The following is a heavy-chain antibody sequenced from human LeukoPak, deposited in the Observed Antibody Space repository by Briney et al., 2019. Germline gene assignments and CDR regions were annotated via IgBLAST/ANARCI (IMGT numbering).Heavy chain of an antibody. CDR2: ISSTSTYT. CDR3: AKEFCSGGSCNLDY. V-gene: IGHV3-11*05. D-gene: IGHD2-15*01. CDR1: GFTFSDYY. Sequence: GGSLRLFCAASGFTFSDYYMSWVRQAPGKGLEWVSYISSTSTYTNYADSVKGRFTISIDNAKNSLYLQMNSLRAEDTAVYYCAKEFCSGGSCNLDYWGQGTLVTVSS. J-gene: IGHJ4*02.